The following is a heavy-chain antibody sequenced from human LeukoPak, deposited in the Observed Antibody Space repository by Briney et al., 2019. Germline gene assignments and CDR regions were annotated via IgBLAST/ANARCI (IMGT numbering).Heavy chain of an antibody. CDR3: AKDRRDIVVVPALGFDP. V-gene: IGHV3-23*01. CDR1: GFTFSSYA. CDR2: ISGSGGST. J-gene: IGHJ5*02. Sequence: PGGSLRLSCAASGFTFSSYAMSWVRQAPGKGLEWVSAISGSGGSTYYADSVKGRFTISRDNSKNTLYLQMNSLRAEDTAVYYCAKDRRDIVVVPALGFDPWGQGTLVTVSS. D-gene: IGHD2-2*01.